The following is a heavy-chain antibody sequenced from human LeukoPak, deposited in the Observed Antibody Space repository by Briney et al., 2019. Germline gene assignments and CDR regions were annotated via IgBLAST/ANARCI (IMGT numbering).Heavy chain of an antibody. V-gene: IGHV1-2*02. CDR2: INPNSGGT. CDR3: AREYSMVRGVIIYYYGMDV. J-gene: IGHJ6*02. CDR1: GYTFTGYY. D-gene: IGHD3-10*01. Sequence: ASVKVSCKASGYTFTGYYMHWVRQAPGQGLEWMGWINPNSGGTNSAQKFQGRVTMTRDTSISTAYMELSRLRSDDTAIFYCAREYSMVRGVIIYYYGMDVWGQGTTVTVSS.